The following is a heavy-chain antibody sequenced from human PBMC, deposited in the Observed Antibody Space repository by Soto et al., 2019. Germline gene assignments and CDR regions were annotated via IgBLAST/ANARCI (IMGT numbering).Heavy chain of an antibody. Sequence: QVELQESGPGLVKPSQTLSLICTVSGGSISSGDYYWSWIRQPPGKGLEWIAYIYYTGSTYYNPSLKRRITISVDTSKNQYSLKLSSVTAADTAVYYCASGLHSGDAFEYWGQGTLVTVSS. CDR3: ASGLHSGDAFEY. J-gene: IGHJ4*02. V-gene: IGHV4-30-4*01. CDR2: IYYTGST. D-gene: IGHD3-16*01. CDR1: GGSISSGDYY.